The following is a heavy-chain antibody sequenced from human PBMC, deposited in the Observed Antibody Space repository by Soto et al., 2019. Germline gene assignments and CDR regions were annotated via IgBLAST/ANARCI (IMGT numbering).Heavy chain of an antibody. D-gene: IGHD6-6*01. CDR3: ARALSSSKESFDY. CDR1: GGSIINNYW. J-gene: IGHJ4*02. Sequence: PSETLSLTCDVSGGSIINNYWWAWIRQSPGKGLVWIGSIYHSGTTYYNPSLESRATISVDTSESRFSLKLSSVTAADTAVYYCARALSSSKESFDYWGQGTLVTVSS. V-gene: IGHV4-38-2*01. CDR2: IYHSGTT.